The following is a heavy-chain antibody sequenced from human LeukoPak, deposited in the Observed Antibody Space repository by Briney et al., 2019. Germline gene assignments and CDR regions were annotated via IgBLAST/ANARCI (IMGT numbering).Heavy chain of an antibody. CDR1: GGSISRYY. CDR2: INHRGST. Sequence: SETLSLTCTVSGGSISRYYWSWIRQPPDKGLEWIGEINHRGSTNYNPSLKSRVTISVDTSKNQFSLKLTSVTAADTAVYYCARRSDSGYDYWGQGTLVTVSS. CDR3: ARRSDSGYDY. V-gene: IGHV4-34*01. D-gene: IGHD5-12*01. J-gene: IGHJ4*02.